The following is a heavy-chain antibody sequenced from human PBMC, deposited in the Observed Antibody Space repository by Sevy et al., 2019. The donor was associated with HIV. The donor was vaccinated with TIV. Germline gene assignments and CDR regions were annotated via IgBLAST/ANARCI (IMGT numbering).Heavy chain of an antibody. J-gene: IGHJ6*02. CDR1: GYSFTSYW. CDR2: IYPGDSET. V-gene: IGHV5-51*01. Sequence: GESLKISCKGSGYSFTSYWIGWVRQMPGKGLEWMGIIYPGDSETRYSPSFQGQVTISADKSISTAYLQWSSLKASDTAMYYSARHPRRYYYGSGSYYYGMDVWGQGTTVTVSS. D-gene: IGHD3-10*01. CDR3: ARHPRRYYYGSGSYYYGMDV.